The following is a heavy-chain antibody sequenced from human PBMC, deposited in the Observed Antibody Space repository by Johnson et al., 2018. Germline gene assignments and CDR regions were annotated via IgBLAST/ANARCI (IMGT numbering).Heavy chain of an antibody. CDR2: IWYDGRQG. CDR1: GFTFSSYG. V-gene: IGHV3-33*01. CDR3: PREVDIVATIDDAFDI. J-gene: IGHJ3*02. Sequence: QVQLVESGGGVVQPGRSLRLSCAASGFTFSSYGMHWVRQAPGKGLEWVAVIWYDGRQGSYADSVKGRFIFSRDNSKNAVHLQMNSLGGEDTAVYYCPREVDIVATIDDAFDIWGQGTMVSVSS. D-gene: IGHD5-12*01.